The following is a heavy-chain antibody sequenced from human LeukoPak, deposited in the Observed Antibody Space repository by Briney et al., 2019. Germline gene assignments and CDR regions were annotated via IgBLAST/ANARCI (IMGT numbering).Heavy chain of an antibody. Sequence: ASVKVSCKASGYTFTGYYMHWVRQAPGQGLEWMGWINPNSGGTNYAQKFQGRVTMTRDTSISTAYMELSRLRSDDTAVYHCARGGSGSVYLADYWGQGTLVTVSS. CDR3: ARGGSGSVYLADY. CDR2: INPNSGGT. J-gene: IGHJ4*02. D-gene: IGHD3-10*01. CDR1: GYTFTGYY. V-gene: IGHV1-2*02.